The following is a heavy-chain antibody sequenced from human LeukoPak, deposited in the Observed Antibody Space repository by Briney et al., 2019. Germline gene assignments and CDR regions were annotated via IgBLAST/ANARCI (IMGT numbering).Heavy chain of an antibody. CDR2: INPNSGGT. Sequence: ASVKVSCKASGYTFTGYYMHWVRQAPGQGLEWMGWINPNSGGTIYAQKFQGRVTMTRDTSTSTVYMELSSLRSEDTAVYYCARNRNIRGPREPFAYWGQGTLVTVSS. D-gene: IGHD1-14*01. CDR3: ARNRNIRGPREPFAY. V-gene: IGHV1-2*02. CDR1: GYTFTGYY. J-gene: IGHJ4*02.